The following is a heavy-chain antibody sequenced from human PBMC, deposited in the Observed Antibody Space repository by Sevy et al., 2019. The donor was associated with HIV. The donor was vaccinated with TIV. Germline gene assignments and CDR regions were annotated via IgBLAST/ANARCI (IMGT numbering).Heavy chain of an antibody. D-gene: IGHD4-17*01. CDR1: GLTPSTYG. CDR2: IGYDGNNK. Sequence: GGYLRLSCAASGLTPSTYGIHWVRQAPGKGLEWVAVIGYDGNNKFYADSVKGRFTISRDDSKNTVFLQMDSLRAEDTAVYYCARDPRIYGDYLLAYFDYWGQGTLVNVSS. CDR3: ARDPRIYGDYLLAYFDY. V-gene: IGHV3-33*01. J-gene: IGHJ4*02.